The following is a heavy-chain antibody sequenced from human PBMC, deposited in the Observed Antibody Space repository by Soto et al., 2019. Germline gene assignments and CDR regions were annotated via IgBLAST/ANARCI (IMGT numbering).Heavy chain of an antibody. CDR1: GFTFSSYA. D-gene: IGHD2-21*02. J-gene: IGHJ4*02. Sequence: WGTLRLSCAASGFTFSSYAMHWVRQAPGKGLEGVAVISYDGSNKYYADSVKGRFTISRDNSKNTLYLEMNSLRAEDTAVYYCARDRPVVATATFHYWGQGTLVTVSS. V-gene: IGHV3-30-3*01. CDR2: ISYDGSNK. CDR3: ARDRPVVATATFHY.